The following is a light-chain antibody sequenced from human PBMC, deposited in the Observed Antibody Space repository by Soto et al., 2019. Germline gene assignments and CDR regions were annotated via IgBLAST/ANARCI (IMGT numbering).Light chain of an antibody. CDR3: QQFDGSLWT. Sequence: EIVLTQSPGTLSLSPGEIATLSCRASQSVISTHLAWYQQKPGLAPRLLIYDTSSRASGIPDRFSGSGSGTDFTLTISRLEPEDFAVYCCQQFDGSLWTFGQGTKVEIK. CDR1: QSVISTH. V-gene: IGKV3-20*01. CDR2: DTS. J-gene: IGKJ1*01.